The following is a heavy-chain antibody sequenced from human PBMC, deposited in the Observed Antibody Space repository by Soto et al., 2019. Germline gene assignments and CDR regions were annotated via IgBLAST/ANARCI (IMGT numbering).Heavy chain of an antibody. V-gene: IGHV1-69*13. J-gene: IGHJ1*01. CDR3: ARDPRSITGTTSSEDFRH. D-gene: IGHD1-20*01. CDR2: IIPLLGIT. Sequence: ASVKVSCKASGGTFSGYAINWVRQAPGQGLEWMGGIIPLLGITDYGQKFQGRITIAADESTGTAYMDLRGLRSEDTAVYYCARDPRSITGTTSSEDFRHWGQGTPVTVSS. CDR1: GGTFSGYA.